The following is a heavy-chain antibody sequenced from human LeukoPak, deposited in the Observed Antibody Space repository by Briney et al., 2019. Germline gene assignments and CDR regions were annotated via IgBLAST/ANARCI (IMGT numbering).Heavy chain of an antibody. CDR3: ARGANPGIAVAAPFDY. CDR1: GGSISSYY. Sequence: SETLSLTCTVSGGSISSYYWSWIRQFPGKGLEWIGYIYYSGSTNYNPSLKSRVTISVDTSKNQFSLKVSSVTAADTAVYYCARGANPGIAVAAPFDYWGQGTLVTVSS. CDR2: IYYSGST. J-gene: IGHJ4*02. V-gene: IGHV4-59*01. D-gene: IGHD6-19*01.